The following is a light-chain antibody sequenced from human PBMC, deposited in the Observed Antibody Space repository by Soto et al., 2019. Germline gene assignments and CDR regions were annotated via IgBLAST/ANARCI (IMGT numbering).Light chain of an antibody. CDR1: QSVSSN. Sequence: EIVMTQSPATLSVSPGERATLSCRASQSVSSNLAWYRQKPGQAPRLLIYGASTRATGTAARFSGSGSGTEFTLTISSLQSEDFAVYYCQHYNNWPPGGFTLGPGTKVDIK. CDR2: GAS. V-gene: IGKV3-15*01. CDR3: QHYNNWPPGGFT. J-gene: IGKJ3*01.